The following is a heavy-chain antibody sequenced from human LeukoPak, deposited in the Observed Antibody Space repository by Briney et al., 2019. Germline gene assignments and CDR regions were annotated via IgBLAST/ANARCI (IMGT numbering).Heavy chain of an antibody. V-gene: IGHV3-30*07. CDR3: ARDRGFGQADV. CDR2: ISYDGSNK. CDR1: GFTFSSYA. Sequence: PGGSLRLSCAASGFTFSSYAMHWVRQAPGKGLEWVAVISYDGSNKYYADSVKGRFTISRDNSKNTLYLQMNSLRAEDTAVYYCARDRGFGQADVWDKGTTVTVSS. D-gene: IGHD3-10*01. J-gene: IGHJ6*04.